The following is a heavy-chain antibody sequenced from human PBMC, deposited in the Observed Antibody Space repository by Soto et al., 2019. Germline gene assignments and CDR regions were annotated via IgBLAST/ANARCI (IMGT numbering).Heavy chain of an antibody. V-gene: IGHV4-59*08. J-gene: IGHJ4*02. Sequence: PSETLSLTCSVSGGSITSYYWSWIRQPPGKGLEWIGYMFHSGSTSYNPSLKSRVTISVDTSKNQFSLKLSSVTAADTAVYYCAAYSSSWPETFDFWGQGTRVTVSS. CDR3: AAYSSSWPETFDF. CDR2: MFHSGST. CDR1: GGSITSYY. D-gene: IGHD6-13*01.